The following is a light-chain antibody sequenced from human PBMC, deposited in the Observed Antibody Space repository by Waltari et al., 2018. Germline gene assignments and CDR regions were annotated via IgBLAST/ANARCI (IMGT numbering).Light chain of an antibody. CDR2: AAS. J-gene: IGKJ4*01. CDR3: QQSYSTPLT. Sequence: DIQMTQYPSSLSASVGDRVTITCRASQSISSYLNWYQQKPGKAPQLLIYAASSLQSGVPSRFSGSGSGTDFTLTISSLQPEDFATYSCQQSYSTPLTFGGGTKVELK. CDR1: QSISSY. V-gene: IGKV1-39*01.